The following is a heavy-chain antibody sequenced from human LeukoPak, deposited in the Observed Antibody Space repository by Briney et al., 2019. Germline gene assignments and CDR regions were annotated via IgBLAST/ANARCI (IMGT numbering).Heavy chain of an antibody. CDR1: GFTFSSYA. Sequence: GGSLRLSCAASGFTFSSYAMHWVRQAPGKGLEWVAVISYDGSNKYYADSVRGRFTISRDNSKNTLYLQMNSLRAEDTAVYYCAREIAVAEDIDYWGQGTLVTVSS. CDR2: ISYDGSNK. J-gene: IGHJ4*02. V-gene: IGHV3-30*04. D-gene: IGHD6-19*01. CDR3: AREIAVAEDIDY.